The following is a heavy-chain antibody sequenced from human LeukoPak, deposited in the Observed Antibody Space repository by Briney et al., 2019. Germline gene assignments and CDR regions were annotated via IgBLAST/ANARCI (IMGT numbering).Heavy chain of an antibody. CDR2: VSSSAGA. D-gene: IGHD1-1*01. CDR1: GGSISGYN. J-gene: IGHJ4*02. CDR3: ARVTPNWEPFFDY. Sequence: SETLSLICIVSGGSISGYNCNWVRQTAGKGLEWIGHVSSSAGATYNPSLTTRVTMSVDTSKNHCSLRLNYVTAADTAVYYCARVTPNWEPFFDYWGQGTLVTVSS. V-gene: IGHV4-4*07.